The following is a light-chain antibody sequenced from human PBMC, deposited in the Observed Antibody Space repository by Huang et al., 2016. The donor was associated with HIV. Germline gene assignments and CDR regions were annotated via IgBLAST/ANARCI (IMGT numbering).Light chain of an antibody. CDR3: QQYGSSPGT. Sequence: EIVLPQSPGTLSLSPGERTTLSCRANQSVSSGYLAWYQQEPGQAPRLRIYGASHGATGIPGRFSGSGSGTDFTLTISGLQTEDCAVYYCQQYGSSPGTFGQGTKVEVK. CDR2: GAS. CDR1: QSVSSGY. J-gene: IGKJ1*01. V-gene: IGKV3-20*01.